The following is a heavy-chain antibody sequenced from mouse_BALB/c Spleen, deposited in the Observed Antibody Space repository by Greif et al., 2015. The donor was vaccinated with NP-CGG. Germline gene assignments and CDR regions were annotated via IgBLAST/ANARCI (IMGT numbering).Heavy chain of an antibody. V-gene: IGHV5-17*02. CDR1: GFTFSSFG. D-gene: IGHD1-1*01. Sequence: EVKLVESGGGLVQPGGSRKLSCAASGFTFSSFGMHWVRQAPEKGLEWVAYISSGSSTIYYADTVKGRFAISRDNPKNTLFLQMTSLRSEDTAMYYCARSWDYGSSIDYWGQGTTLTVSS. CDR2: ISSGSSTI. CDR3: ARSWDYGSSIDY. J-gene: IGHJ2*01.